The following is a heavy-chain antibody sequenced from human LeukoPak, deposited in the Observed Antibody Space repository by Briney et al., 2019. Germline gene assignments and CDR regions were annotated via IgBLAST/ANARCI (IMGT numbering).Heavy chain of an antibody. CDR1: GGSISSGGYY. CDR2: IYHSGST. J-gene: IGHJ3*02. V-gene: IGHV4-30-2*01. CDR3: ARDGAMIVNQANAFDI. Sequence: NPSETLSLTCTVSGGSISSGGYYWSWIRQPPGKGLEWIGYIYHSGSTYYNPSLKSRVTISVDRSKNQFSLKLSSVTAADTAVYYCARDGAMIVNQANAFDIWGQGTMVTVSS. D-gene: IGHD3-22*01.